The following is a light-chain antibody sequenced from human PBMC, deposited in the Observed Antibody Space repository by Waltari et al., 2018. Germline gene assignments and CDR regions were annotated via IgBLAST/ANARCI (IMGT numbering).Light chain of an antibody. Sequence: SALTQPASVSGTPGQSITISSIRTTSDVGSYDLVSWYQQHPGEAPKLLICEVFKRPPDTSSRFSGAKSGSTASLTISGLQPEDEADYYCCSYAGRGTYVFGSGTKVTVL. J-gene: IGLJ1*01. V-gene: IGLV2-23*02. CDR1: TSDVGSYDL. CDR3: CSYAGRGTYV. CDR2: EVF.